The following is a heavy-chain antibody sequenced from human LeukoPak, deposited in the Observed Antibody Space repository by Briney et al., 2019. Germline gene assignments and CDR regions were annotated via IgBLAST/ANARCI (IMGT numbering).Heavy chain of an antibody. CDR3: VRDVRGIGQDYYYMDV. D-gene: IGHD3/OR15-3a*01. Sequence: GGSLRLSCAASGMIFNNHWMHWVRQAPGKGLVWVARINKDGRSTTYADSVKGRFTISRDNAKNTLSLQTNSLRAEDTALYYCVRDVRGIGQDYYYMDVWGKGTTVTVSS. CDR2: INKDGRST. V-gene: IGHV3-74*01. J-gene: IGHJ6*03. CDR1: GMIFNNHW.